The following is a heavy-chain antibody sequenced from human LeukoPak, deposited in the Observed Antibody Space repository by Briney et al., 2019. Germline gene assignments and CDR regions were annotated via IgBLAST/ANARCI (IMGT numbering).Heavy chain of an antibody. CDR1: GFTFSGYA. J-gene: IGHJ1*01. CDR2: ISGSGGST. Sequence: PGGSLRLSCAASGFTFSGYAMSWVRQAPGKGLEWVSAISGSGGSTYYADSVKGRFTISRDNSKNTLYLQMNSLRAEDTAVYYCAKVGPYDSSGYYFTFQHWGQGTLVTVSS. V-gene: IGHV3-23*01. CDR3: AKVGPYDSSGYYFTFQH. D-gene: IGHD3-22*01.